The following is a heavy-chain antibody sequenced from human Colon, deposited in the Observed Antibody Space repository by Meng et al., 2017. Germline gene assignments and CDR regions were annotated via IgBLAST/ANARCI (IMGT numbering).Heavy chain of an antibody. V-gene: IGHV4-59*08. J-gene: IGHJ4*02. CDR3: ARLGSSYLHVPY. CDR2: IYYDGFT. Sequence: QMLLRESGPGLVKPSGTLSLTCAVSGGSISGYYWSWIRQPPGKGLEYIGYIYYDGFTNYNPSLRSRVTISLDTSKNQFSLSLTSMTAADTAIYYCARLGSSYLHVPYWGQGTLVTVSS. CDR1: GGSISGYY. D-gene: IGHD6-6*01.